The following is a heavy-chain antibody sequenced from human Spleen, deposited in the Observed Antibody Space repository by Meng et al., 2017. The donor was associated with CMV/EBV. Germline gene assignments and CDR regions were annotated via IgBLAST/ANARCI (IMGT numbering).Heavy chain of an antibody. D-gene: IGHD3-3*01. CDR2: ISAYNGNT. Sequence: ASVKVSCKASGYTFTSYGISWVRQAPGQGPEWMGWISAYNGNTNYVQKLHDRITMTTDTSTSTAYMELRSLRSDDTAVYYCARDRLYDFWSGSIDYWGQGTLVTVSS. CDR3: ARDRLYDFWSGSIDY. V-gene: IGHV1-18*01. CDR1: GYTFTSYG. J-gene: IGHJ4*02.